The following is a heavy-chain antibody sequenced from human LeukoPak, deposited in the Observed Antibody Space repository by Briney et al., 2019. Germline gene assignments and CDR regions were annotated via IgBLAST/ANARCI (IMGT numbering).Heavy chain of an antibody. J-gene: IGHJ5*02. V-gene: IGHV1-2*06. CDR3: ARDRYSSSWKYGYNWFDP. Sequence: ASVKVSCKASGYTFTGYYMHWVRQAPGQGLEWMGRINPNSGGTNYAQKVQGRVTMTRDTSISTADMELSRLRSDDTAVSYCARDRYSSSWKYGYNWFDPWGQGTLVTVSS. CDR1: GYTFTGYY. CDR2: INPNSGGT. D-gene: IGHD6-6*01.